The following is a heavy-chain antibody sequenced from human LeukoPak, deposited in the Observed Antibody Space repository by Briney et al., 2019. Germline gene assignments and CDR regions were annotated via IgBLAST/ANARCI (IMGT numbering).Heavy chain of an antibody. CDR2: IWYDGSNK. D-gene: IGHD2-21*02. CDR1: GFTFSSYG. Sequence: GGSLRLSCAASGFTFSSYGMHWVRQAPGKGLEWVAVIWYDGSNKYYADSVKGRFTISRDNSKNTLYLQMNSLRAEDTAVYYCARGIVVVTENIDYWGQGTLVTVSS. V-gene: IGHV3-33*01. J-gene: IGHJ4*02. CDR3: ARGIVVVTENIDY.